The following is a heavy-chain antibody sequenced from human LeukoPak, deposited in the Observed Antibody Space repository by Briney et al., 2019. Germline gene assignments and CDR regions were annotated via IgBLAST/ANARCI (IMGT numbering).Heavy chain of an antibody. CDR1: GGSISSGDYH. Sequence: SQTLSLTCTVSGGSISSGDYHWSWIRQPPGKGLEWIGYIYYSGSTNYNPSLKSRVTISVDTSKNQFSLKLSSVTAADTAVYYCARHGNIAVAVPYFDYWGQGTLVTVSS. J-gene: IGHJ4*02. V-gene: IGHV4-30-4*01. CDR3: ARHGNIAVAVPYFDY. D-gene: IGHD6-19*01. CDR2: IYYSGST.